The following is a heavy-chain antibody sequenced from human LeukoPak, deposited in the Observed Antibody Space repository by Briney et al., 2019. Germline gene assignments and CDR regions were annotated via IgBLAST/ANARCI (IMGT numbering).Heavy chain of an antibody. D-gene: IGHD5-12*01. CDR2: IYTSDSDT. CDR1: GYNFTSYW. Sequence: GESPKISCKGSGYNFTSYWIAWVRQMPGKGLEWMGMIYTSDSDTRYSPSFQGQVTISADKSISTAYLQWSSLKASDTAMYYCARRTPSGYDFDWYFDRWGRATLVTVSS. J-gene: IGHJ2*01. CDR3: ARRTPSGYDFDWYFDR. V-gene: IGHV5-51*01.